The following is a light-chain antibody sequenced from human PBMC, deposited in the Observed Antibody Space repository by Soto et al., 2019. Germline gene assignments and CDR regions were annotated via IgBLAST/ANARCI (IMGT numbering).Light chain of an antibody. Sequence: SSLSASVGDRVTITCRASQSISSYLNWYQQKPGKAPKLLIYAASSLQSGVPSRFSGSGSGTDFTLTISSLQPEDCATYYCQHSYSTRLRTFGQGTKLDIK. CDR1: QSISSY. CDR2: AAS. V-gene: IGKV1-39*01. J-gene: IGKJ1*01. CDR3: QHSYSTRLRT.